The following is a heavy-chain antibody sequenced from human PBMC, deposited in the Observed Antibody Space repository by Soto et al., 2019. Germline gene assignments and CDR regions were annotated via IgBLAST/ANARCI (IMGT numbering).Heavy chain of an antibody. J-gene: IGHJ4*02. CDR1: GFTFSSYS. D-gene: IGHD2-15*01. Sequence: EVQLVESGGGLVKPGGSLRLSCAASGFTFSSYSMNWVRQAPGKGLEWVSSISSSSSYIYYADSVKGRFTISRDNAKNSLYLQMNSLRAEDTAVYYCARDFGGFPPYYFDYWGQGTLVTVSS. CDR2: ISSSSSYI. CDR3: ARDFGGFPPYYFDY. V-gene: IGHV3-21*01.